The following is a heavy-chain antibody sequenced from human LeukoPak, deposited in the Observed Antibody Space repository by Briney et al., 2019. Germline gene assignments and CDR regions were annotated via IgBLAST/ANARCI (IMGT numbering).Heavy chain of an antibody. D-gene: IGHD3-10*01. Sequence: SETLSLTCTVSGGSISSYHWSWIRQPPGKGLEWIGYIYYSGSTNYNPSLKSRVTISVDTSKNQFSLKLSSVTAADTAVYYCARGSPYGHDRWGQGTLVTVSS. J-gene: IGHJ5*02. CDR1: GGSISSYH. V-gene: IGHV4-59*01. CDR2: IYYSGST. CDR3: ARGSPYGHDR.